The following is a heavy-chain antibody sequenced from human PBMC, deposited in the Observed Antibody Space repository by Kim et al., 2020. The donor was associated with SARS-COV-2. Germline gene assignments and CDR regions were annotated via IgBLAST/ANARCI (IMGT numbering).Heavy chain of an antibody. CDR2: ISYDGSNK. D-gene: IGHD3-3*01. CDR3: AKAFTIFGVVIHPFDY. J-gene: IGHJ4*02. Sequence: GRSLRLSCAASGFTFSSYGMHWVRQAPGKGLEWVAVISYDGSNKYYADSVKGRFTISRDNSKNTLYLQMNSLRAEDTAVYYCAKAFTIFGVVIHPFDYWGQGTLVTVSS. CDR1: GFTFSSYG. V-gene: IGHV3-30*18.